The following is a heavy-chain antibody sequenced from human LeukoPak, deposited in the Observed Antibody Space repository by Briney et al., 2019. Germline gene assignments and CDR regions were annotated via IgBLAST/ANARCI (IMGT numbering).Heavy chain of an antibody. Sequence: GASVKVSCKASGYTFTSYGISWLRQAPGQGLEWMGWISAYNGNTNYAQKLQGGVTMTTDTSTSTADMELRRLRSDDTAVYYCARDSRSRMTTVTTYYYYGMDVWGQGTTVTVSS. CDR2: ISAYNGNT. CDR1: GYTFTSYG. CDR3: ARDSRSRMTTVTTYYYYGMDV. J-gene: IGHJ6*02. D-gene: IGHD4-17*01. V-gene: IGHV1-18*01.